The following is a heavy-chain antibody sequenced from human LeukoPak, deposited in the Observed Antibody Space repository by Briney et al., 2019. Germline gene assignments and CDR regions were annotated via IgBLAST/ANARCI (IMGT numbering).Heavy chain of an antibody. CDR3: ARRLRGTADAFDI. D-gene: IGHD3-16*01. CDR2: IYSGYSDT. Sequence: GESPKISCEGSGYRFTNYWIVLVRQMPGTGLEWMGIIYSGYSDTRYTPSFEGQVTISVDKSISTAYLQWSSLKASDTAMYYCARRLRGTADAFDIWGQGTMVTVS. CDR1: GYRFTNYW. V-gene: IGHV5-51*01. J-gene: IGHJ3*02.